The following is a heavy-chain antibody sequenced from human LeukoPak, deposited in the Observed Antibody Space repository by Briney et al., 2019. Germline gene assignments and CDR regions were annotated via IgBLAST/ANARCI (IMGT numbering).Heavy chain of an antibody. V-gene: IGHV3-74*01. J-gene: IGHJ4*02. CDR1: GFTLSSYY. Sequence: GGSLRLSCVASGFTLSSYYMHWVRQVPGKGLVWVSCINGDGSSTKYADSVKGRFTISRDNAKNTLYLQVNSLRAEDTAVYYCAQGGSPGALDDWGRGTLVTVSS. CDR2: INGDGSST. CDR3: AQGGSPGALDD. D-gene: IGHD2-15*01.